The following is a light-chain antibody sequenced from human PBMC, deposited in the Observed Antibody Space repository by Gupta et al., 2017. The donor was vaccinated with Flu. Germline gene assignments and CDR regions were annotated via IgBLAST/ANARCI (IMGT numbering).Light chain of an antibody. CDR1: SSNIGSNT. J-gene: IGLJ2*01. CDR2: SKN. V-gene: IGLV1-44*01. CDR3: AESDASLNGLV. Sequence: QSVLTQPPSASGTPGQRVTISCSGSSSNIGSNTVNWYQQLPGTAPKLLIVSKNQRPSGVPDRVSGSKSGTYASLDIRGLQSEDEADDYCAESDASLNGLVFGGGTKMTVL.